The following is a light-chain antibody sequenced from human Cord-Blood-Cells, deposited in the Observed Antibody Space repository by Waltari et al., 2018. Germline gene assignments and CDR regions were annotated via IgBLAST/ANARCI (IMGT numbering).Light chain of an antibody. CDR3: QQSYSTPLT. Sequence: DIQMPQSPSSLSASVGDRVTITCRASQSISSYLNWYQQKPGKAPKLLIYAASSLQSGVPSRFSGSGSGTDFTHTISSLQPEDFATYYCQQSYSTPLTFGGGTKVEIK. CDR2: AAS. CDR1: QSISSY. V-gene: IGKV1-39*01. J-gene: IGKJ4*01.